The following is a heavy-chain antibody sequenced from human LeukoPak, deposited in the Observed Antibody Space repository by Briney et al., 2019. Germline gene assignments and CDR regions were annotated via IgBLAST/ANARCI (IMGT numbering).Heavy chain of an antibody. V-gene: IGHV4-34*01. D-gene: IGHD5-24*01. Sequence: SETLSLTCAVYGGSFSGYYWSWIRQPPGKGLEWIGEINHSGSTSYNPSLKSRVTISVDTSKNQFSLKLSSVTAADTAVYYCARVPTNRWLLRYYFDYWGQGTLVTVSS. J-gene: IGHJ4*02. CDR2: INHSGST. CDR3: ARVPTNRWLLRYYFDY. CDR1: GGSFSGYY.